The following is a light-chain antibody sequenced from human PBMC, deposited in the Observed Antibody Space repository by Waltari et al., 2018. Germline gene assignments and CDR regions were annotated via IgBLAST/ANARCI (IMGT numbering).Light chain of an antibody. CDR1: SSDVGNYNL. CDR3: CSYAGTSYV. CDR2: GVS. J-gene: IGLJ1*01. Sequence: QSALTQPASVSGSPGQSITISCTGTSSDVGNYNLLSWYQQHPDKAPKLMIYGVSKRPSGVSNRFSGSKSGNTASLTISGLQAEDEADYYCCSYAGTSYVFGTGTKVTVL. V-gene: IGLV2-23*02.